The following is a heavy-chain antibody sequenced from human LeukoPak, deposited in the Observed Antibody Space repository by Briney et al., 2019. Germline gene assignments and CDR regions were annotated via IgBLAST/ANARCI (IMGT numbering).Heavy chain of an antibody. Sequence: GGSLRLSCAASGFTVSSNYMSWVRQAPGKGLEWVSVIYSGGSTYYADSVKSRFTISRDNSKNTLYLQMNSLRAEDTAVYYCARDGNRDYYDSSGYPDAFDIWGQGTMVTVSS. CDR2: IYSGGST. J-gene: IGHJ3*02. CDR3: ARDGNRDYYDSSGYPDAFDI. D-gene: IGHD3-22*01. V-gene: IGHV3-66*01. CDR1: GFTVSSNY.